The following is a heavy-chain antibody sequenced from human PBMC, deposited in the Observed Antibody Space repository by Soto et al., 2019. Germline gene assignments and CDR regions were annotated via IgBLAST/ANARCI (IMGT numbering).Heavy chain of an antibody. CDR1: GFIVSSKY. D-gene: IGHD3-10*01. J-gene: IGHJ4*02. CDR3: ARDGSGNKNIFNYFDD. CDR2: LYTDDTT. V-gene: IGHV3-66*02. Sequence: GGSLRLSCAASGFIVSSKYMSWVRKAPGKGLEWVSILYTDDTTYYADSVKGRFTISRDNSQNTLYLQMNSLRPEDTAVYYCARDGSGNKNIFNYFDDWGQGTLVTVSS.